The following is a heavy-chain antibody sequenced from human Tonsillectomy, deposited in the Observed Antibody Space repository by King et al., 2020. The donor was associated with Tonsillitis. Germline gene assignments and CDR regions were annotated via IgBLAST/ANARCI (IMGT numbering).Heavy chain of an antibody. CDR1: GFTFSSYA. J-gene: IGHJ4*02. Sequence: VQLVESGGGLVQPGGSLRLSCAASGFTFSSYAMSWFRQAPGKGLEWVSGISGCGGSTYYADSVNGRLTISRDNSKNTLYLQMHSLRAEDTAVYYCAKERTLILVVTHFDYWGQGTLVTVSS. D-gene: IGHD3-22*01. CDR3: AKERTLILVVTHFDY. V-gene: IGHV3-23*04. CDR2: ISGCGGST.